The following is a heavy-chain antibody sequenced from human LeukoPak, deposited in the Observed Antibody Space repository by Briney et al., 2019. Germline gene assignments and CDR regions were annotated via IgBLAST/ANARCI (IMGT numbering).Heavy chain of an antibody. V-gene: IGHV3-21*01. CDR2: ISSSSTYI. Sequence: GGSLRLSCAASGFTFSIYSMNWVRQAPGKGLEWVSSISSSSTYIYQADSVKGRFIISRDNANKSLFLQMNSLRAEDTAVYYCAKGRYDILTGYYGLIDYWGQGTLVTVSS. CDR1: GFTFSIYS. CDR3: AKGRYDILTGYYGLIDY. D-gene: IGHD3-9*01. J-gene: IGHJ4*02.